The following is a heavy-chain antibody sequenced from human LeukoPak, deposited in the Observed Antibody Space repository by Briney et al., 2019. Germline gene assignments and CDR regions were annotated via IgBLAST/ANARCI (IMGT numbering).Heavy chain of an antibody. D-gene: IGHD3-10*01. CDR3: AREGGLGGGYIRGPELN. Sequence: SETLSLTCSVSGGSISSSSHYWGWIRQPPGKGLEWIATIYYTGSTYYNPSLKSRVTISVDTSKNQFSLKLNSLTAADTAVYYCAREGGLGGGYIRGPELNWGQGTLVTVSS. J-gene: IGHJ4*02. CDR1: GGSISSSSHY. V-gene: IGHV4-39*07. CDR2: IYYTGST.